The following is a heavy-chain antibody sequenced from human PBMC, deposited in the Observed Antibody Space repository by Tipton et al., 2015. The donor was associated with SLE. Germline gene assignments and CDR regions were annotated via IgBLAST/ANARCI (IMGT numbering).Heavy chain of an antibody. J-gene: IGHJ4*02. D-gene: IGHD1-26*01. CDR1: GFTVNNNY. Sequence: SLRLSCAASGFTVNNNYVSWVRQAPGKGLEWLSIIYSGGSTYAASVKGRFTISRDNARNSLFLQMNSLRAEDTAVYYCATNSGSYYVGHWGQGTVVNVSS. CDR3: ATNSGSYYVGH. V-gene: IGHV3-66*01. CDR2: IYSGGST.